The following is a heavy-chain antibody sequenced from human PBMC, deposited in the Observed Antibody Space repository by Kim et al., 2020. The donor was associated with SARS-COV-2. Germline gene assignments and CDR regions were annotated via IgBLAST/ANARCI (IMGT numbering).Heavy chain of an antibody. D-gene: IGHD1-26*01. V-gene: IGHV3-9*01. J-gene: IGHJ2*01. CDR3: AKGEVGFDL. Sequence: GGSLRLSCAASGFTFDDYAMHWVRQAPGKGLEWVSGISWNSGSIGYADSVKGRFTISRDNAKNSLYLQMNSLRAEDTALYYCAKGEVGFDLWGRGTLVTV. CDR2: ISWNSGSI. CDR1: GFTFDDYA.